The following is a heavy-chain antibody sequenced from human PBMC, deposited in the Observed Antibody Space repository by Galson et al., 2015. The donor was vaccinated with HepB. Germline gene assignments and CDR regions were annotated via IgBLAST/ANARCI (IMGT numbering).Heavy chain of an antibody. CDR1: GGSISSSSYY. J-gene: IGHJ3*02. V-gene: IGHV4-39*01. CDR3: ARHLTDSSAFDI. Sequence: SETLSLTCTVSGGSISSSSYYWGWIRQPPGKGLEWIGNVFYSGSTYYKPSLKSRVTISVDTSKNQFSLKLSSVTASDTAVYYCARHLTDSSAFDIWGQGTMVTVFS. CDR2: VFYSGST. D-gene: IGHD2-15*01.